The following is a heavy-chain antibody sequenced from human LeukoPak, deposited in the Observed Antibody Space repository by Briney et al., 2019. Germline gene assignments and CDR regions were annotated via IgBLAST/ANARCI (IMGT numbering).Heavy chain of an antibody. D-gene: IGHD4-17*01. Sequence: SVKVSCKASEGTFSSYAISWVRQAPGQGLEWRGGIIPIFGTANYAQKFQGRVTITADESTSTAYMELSSLRSEDTAVYYCARKLYDYGDYLRDAFDIWGQGTMVTVSS. V-gene: IGHV1-69*13. J-gene: IGHJ3*02. CDR2: IIPIFGTA. CDR3: ARKLYDYGDYLRDAFDI. CDR1: EGTFSSYA.